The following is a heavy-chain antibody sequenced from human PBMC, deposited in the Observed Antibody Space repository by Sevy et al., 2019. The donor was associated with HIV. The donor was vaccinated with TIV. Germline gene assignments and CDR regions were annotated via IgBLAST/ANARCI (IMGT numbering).Heavy chain of an antibody. Sequence: GESLKISCAASGFTFSSYAMSWVRQAPGKGLEWVSAISGSGGSTYYADSVKGRFTISRDNSKNTLYLQMNSLRAEDTAVYYCAKAARSYYNAFDIWGQGTMVTVSS. CDR3: AKAARSYYNAFDI. V-gene: IGHV3-23*01. CDR2: ISGSGGST. D-gene: IGHD1-26*01. J-gene: IGHJ3*02. CDR1: GFTFSSYA.